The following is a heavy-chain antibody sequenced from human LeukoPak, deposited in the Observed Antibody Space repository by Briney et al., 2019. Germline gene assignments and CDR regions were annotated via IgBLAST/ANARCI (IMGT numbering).Heavy chain of an antibody. V-gene: IGHV3-30-3*01. CDR3: ARLYDFWSGPPAHYFDY. J-gene: IGHJ4*02. CDR2: ISYDGSNK. D-gene: IGHD3-3*01. CDR1: GFTFSSYA. Sequence: GRSLRLSCAASGFTFSSYAMHWVRQAPGKGLEWVAVISYDGSNKYYADSVKGRFTISRDNSKNTLYLQMNSLRAEDAAVYYCARLYDFWSGPPAHYFDYWGQGTLVTVSS.